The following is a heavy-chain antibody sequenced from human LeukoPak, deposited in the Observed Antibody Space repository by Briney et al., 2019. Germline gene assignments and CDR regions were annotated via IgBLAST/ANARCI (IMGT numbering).Heavy chain of an antibody. D-gene: IGHD6-19*01. CDR3: AKDETVAGTGYSWFDP. CDR1: GFTFSSYA. V-gene: IGHV3-23*01. Sequence: PGGPLRLSCAASGFTFSSYAMSWVRQAPGKGLEWVSAISGSGGSTYYADSVKGRFTISRDNSKNTLYLQMNSLRAEDTAVYYCAKDETVAGTGYSWFDPWGQGTLVTVSS. CDR2: ISGSGGST. J-gene: IGHJ5*02.